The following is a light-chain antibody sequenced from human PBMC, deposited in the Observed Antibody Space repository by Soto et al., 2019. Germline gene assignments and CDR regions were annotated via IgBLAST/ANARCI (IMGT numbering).Light chain of an antibody. CDR3: QQYGSSEYT. V-gene: IGKV3-20*01. CDR1: QSVSSSY. Sequence: EIVLTQSPGTLSLSPGERATLSCRASQSVSSSYLAWYQQKPGQAPRLLIYGASSRATGIPDRFSGSGSGTDFTLTSSRVEPEDFAVYYCQQYGSSEYTFGQGTKLEIK. J-gene: IGKJ2*01. CDR2: GAS.